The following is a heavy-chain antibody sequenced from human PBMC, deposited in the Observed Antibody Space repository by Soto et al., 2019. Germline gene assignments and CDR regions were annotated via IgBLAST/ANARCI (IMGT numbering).Heavy chain of an antibody. CDR2: IFSNDEK. J-gene: IGHJ4*02. D-gene: IGHD2-2*02. Sequence: QVTLKESGPVLVKPTETLTLTCTVSGFSLSNARMGVSWIRQPPGKALEWLAHIFSNDEKSYSTSLKSRLTISQDTXXSXGXXTMTNLRPLDTATYYCARIRVGYCSSPSCYKAYDYWGQGTLVTVSS. CDR1: GFSLSNARMG. CDR3: ARIRVGYCSSPSCYKAYDY. V-gene: IGHV2-26*01.